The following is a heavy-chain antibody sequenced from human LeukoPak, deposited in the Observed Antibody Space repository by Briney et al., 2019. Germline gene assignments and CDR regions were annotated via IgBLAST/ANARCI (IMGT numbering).Heavy chain of an antibody. J-gene: IGHJ5*02. D-gene: IGHD3-10*01. CDR3: ARDRQLRWFDP. CDR2: INPSGGST. Sequence: ASVKVSCKASGYTFTSYYMRWVRQAPGQGLEWMGIINPSGGSTSYAQKFQGRVTMTRDTSTSTVYMELSSLRSGDTAVYYCARDRQLRWFDPWGQGTLDTVSS. V-gene: IGHV1-46*01. CDR1: GYTFTSYY.